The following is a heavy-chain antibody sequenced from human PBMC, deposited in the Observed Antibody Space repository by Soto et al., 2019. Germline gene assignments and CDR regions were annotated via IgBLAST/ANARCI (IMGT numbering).Heavy chain of an antibody. CDR2: IWYDGSNK. V-gene: IGHV3-33*03. CDR1: GFTFSSYG. J-gene: IGHJ4*02. Sequence: GGSLRLSCAASGFTFSSYGMHWVRQAPGKGLEWVAVIWYDGSNKYYADSVKGRFTISRDNARNSLYLQMNSLRAEDTALYYCAKDRDGSYFYYVDNWGQGTLVTVSS. D-gene: IGHD1-26*01. CDR3: AKDRDGSYFYYVDN.